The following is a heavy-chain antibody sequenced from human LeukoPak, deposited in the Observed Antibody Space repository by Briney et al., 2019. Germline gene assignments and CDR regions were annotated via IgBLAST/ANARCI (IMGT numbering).Heavy chain of an antibody. V-gene: IGHV1-46*02. J-gene: IGHJ4*02. CDR2: INPSGGST. CDR1: GYTFKNYY. CDR3: ARGLEWFPFDY. D-gene: IGHD3-3*01. Sequence: ASVKVSCKASGYTFKNYYMHWVRQAPGQGLEWMGIINPSGGSTSYAQKFQGRVTMTRDTSTSTVYMELSRLRSEDTAVYDCARGLEWFPFDYWGQGTLVTVSS.